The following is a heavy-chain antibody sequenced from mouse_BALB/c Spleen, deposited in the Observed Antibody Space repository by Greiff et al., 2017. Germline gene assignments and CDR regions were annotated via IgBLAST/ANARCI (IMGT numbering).Heavy chain of an antibody. CDR3: ARGMAYYGSWYFDV. D-gene: IGHD1-1*01. CDR1: GFSLTSYG. Sequence: VKLVESGPGLVAPSQSLSITCTVSGFSLTSYGVHWVRQPPGKGLEWLGVIWAGGSTNYNSALMSRLSISKDNSKSQVFLKMNSLQTDDTAMYYCARGMAYYGSWYFDVWGAGTTVTVSS. V-gene: IGHV2-9*02. CDR2: IWAGGST. J-gene: IGHJ1*01.